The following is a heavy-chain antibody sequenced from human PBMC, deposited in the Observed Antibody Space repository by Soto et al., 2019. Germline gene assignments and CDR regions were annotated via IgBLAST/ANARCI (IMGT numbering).Heavy chain of an antibody. CDR1: GGSISSSSYY. D-gene: IGHD5-12*01. CDR3: ARHDDEWLRFIGFEV. V-gene: IGHV4-39*01. CDR2: IYYSGST. J-gene: IGHJ4*02. Sequence: SETLSLTCTVSGGSISSSSYYWGWIRQPPGKGLEWIGSIYYSGSTYYNPSLKSRVTISVDTSKNQFSLKLSSVTAADTAVYYCARHDDEWLRFIGFEVWGQGTLVTVSS.